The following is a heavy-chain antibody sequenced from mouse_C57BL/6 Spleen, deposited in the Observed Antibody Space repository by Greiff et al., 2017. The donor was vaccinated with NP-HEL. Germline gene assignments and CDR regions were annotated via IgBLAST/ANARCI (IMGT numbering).Heavy chain of an antibody. J-gene: IGHJ3*01. Sequence: VQLQQSGPGLVQPSQSLSITCTVSGFSLTSYGVHWVRQSPGKGLEWLGVIWSGGSTDYNAAFISRLSISKDNSKTQVFFKMKRLQADDTAIYYCARKGEGDDEGAWFAHRGQGTLVTVSA. CDR1: GFSLTSYG. V-gene: IGHV2-2*01. CDR2: IWSGGST. D-gene: IGHD2-12*01. CDR3: ARKGEGDDEGAWFAH.